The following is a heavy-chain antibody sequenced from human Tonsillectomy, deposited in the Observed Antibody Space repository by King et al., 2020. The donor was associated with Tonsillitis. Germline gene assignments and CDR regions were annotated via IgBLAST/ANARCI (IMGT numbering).Heavy chain of an antibody. Sequence: VQLVESGAEVKKPGASVKVSCKASGYTFTGYYMHWVRQAPGQGLEWMGWINPNSGATHYAQKFQGRVTMTRDTSISTAYMELSSLRSDDTAVYYCSGTSDMVVVVDASLAAFDIWGQGTKVTASS. CDR1: GYTFTGYY. V-gene: IGHV1-2*02. J-gene: IGHJ3*02. CDR2: INPNSGAT. CDR3: SGTSDMVVVVDASLAAFDI. D-gene: IGHD2-15*01.